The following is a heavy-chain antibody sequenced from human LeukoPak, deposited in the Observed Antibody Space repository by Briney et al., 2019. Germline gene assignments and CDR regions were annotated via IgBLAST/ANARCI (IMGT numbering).Heavy chain of an antibody. CDR1: GYTFTGHY. CDR2: INPNSGGT. Sequence: GASVKVSCKTSGYTFTGHYMHWVRQAPGQGLEWMGWINPNSGGTNYPQKLQGRVTMTRDTSISTAYMELSRLRSDDTAVYYCARVSRITGIPFDAFDIWGQGTMVTVSS. V-gene: IGHV1-2*02. D-gene: IGHD1-20*01. CDR3: ARVSRITGIPFDAFDI. J-gene: IGHJ3*02.